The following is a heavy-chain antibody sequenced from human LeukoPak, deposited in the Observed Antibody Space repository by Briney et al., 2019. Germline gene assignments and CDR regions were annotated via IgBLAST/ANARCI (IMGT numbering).Heavy chain of an antibody. J-gene: IGHJ4*02. CDR2: ISSSSSYT. Sequence: GGSLRLSCAASGFTFSDYYMSWIRQAPGKGLEWVSYISSSSSYTNYADSVKGRFTISRDNAKNSLYLQMNSLRVEDTAVYYCARDIAAAGKDYWGQGTLVTVSS. D-gene: IGHD6-13*01. CDR3: ARDIAAAGKDY. CDR1: GFTFSDYY. V-gene: IGHV3-11*06.